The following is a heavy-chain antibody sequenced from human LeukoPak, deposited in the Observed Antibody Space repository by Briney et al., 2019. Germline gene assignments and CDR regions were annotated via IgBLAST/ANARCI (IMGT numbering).Heavy chain of an antibody. V-gene: IGHV3-30*18. J-gene: IGHJ4*02. D-gene: IGHD2-2*01. CDR1: GFTFSSYG. Sequence: ARSLRLSCAASGFTFSSYGMHWVRQAPGKGLEWVAVISYDGSNKYYADSVKGRFTISRDNYKNTLYLQMNSLRAEATAVYYCAKDDAYLTQLLCLHCDYWGQGTLVTVAS. CDR3: AKDDAYLTQLLCLHCDY. CDR2: ISYDGSNK.